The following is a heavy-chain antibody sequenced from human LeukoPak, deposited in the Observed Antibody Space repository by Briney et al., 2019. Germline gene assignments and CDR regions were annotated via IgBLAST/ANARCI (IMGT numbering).Heavy chain of an antibody. CDR3: AKNTYYDTGTYYFDY. CDR1: GFTFSSYG. Sequence: GRSLRLSCAASGFTFSSYGMHWVRQAPGKGLERVAGISYNESSKYYADSVKGRFTISIDNYKNKLYLQMNSLSAEDTAVYECAKNTYYDTGTYYFDYWGQGTLVTVSS. D-gene: IGHD3-10*01. CDR2: ISYNESSK. J-gene: IGHJ4*02. V-gene: IGHV3-30*18.